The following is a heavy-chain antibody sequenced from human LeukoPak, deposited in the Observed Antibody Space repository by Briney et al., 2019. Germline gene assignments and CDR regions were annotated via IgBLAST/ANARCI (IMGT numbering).Heavy chain of an antibody. CDR3: ARVYSSGSRAFQH. CDR1: GGSISSGGYY. J-gene: IGHJ1*01. CDR2: IYHSGST. Sequence: SETLSLTCTVSGGSISSGGYYWSWIRQPPGKGLEWIGYIYHSGSTYYNPSLKSRVTISVDRSKNQFSLKLSSVTAADTAVYYCARVYSSGSRAFQHWGQGTLVIVSS. D-gene: IGHD6-19*01. V-gene: IGHV4-30-2*01.